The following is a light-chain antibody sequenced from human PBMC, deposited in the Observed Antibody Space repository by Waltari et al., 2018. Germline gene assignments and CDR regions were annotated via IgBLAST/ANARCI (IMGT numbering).Light chain of an antibody. CDR1: QAISTY. J-gene: IGKJ4*01. CDR3: QHFNSYPLT. Sequence: DVQLTQSPSFLSASVGDRVTMTCRASQAISTYLAWYQQRPSQAPKPLIYVASNLQFRVPSRFRRSGSGTEFTLTISGLQPEDFATYYCQHFNSYPLTFGGGTKVEI. CDR2: VAS. V-gene: IGKV1-9*01.